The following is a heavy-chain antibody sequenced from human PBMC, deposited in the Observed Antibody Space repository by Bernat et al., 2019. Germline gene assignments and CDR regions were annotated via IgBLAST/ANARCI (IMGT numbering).Heavy chain of an antibody. CDR1: GYSFTSYW. Sequence: EVQLVQSGAEVKKPGESLRISCKGSGYSFTSYWISWVRQMPGKGLEWRGRIDPSDSYTNYSPSFQGHVTISADKSISSAYLQWSSLKASDTAMYYCARSITMVRGVMGIYFEYWGQGTLVTVSS. J-gene: IGHJ4*02. CDR3: ARSITMVRGVMGIYFEY. CDR2: IDPSDSYT. V-gene: IGHV5-10-1*03. D-gene: IGHD3-10*01.